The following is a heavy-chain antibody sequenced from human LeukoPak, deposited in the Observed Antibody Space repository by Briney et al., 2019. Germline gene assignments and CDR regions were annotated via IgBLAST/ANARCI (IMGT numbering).Heavy chain of an antibody. CDR3: AREGARSGYYYGLDAFDI. J-gene: IGHJ3*02. D-gene: IGHD3-22*01. V-gene: IGHV1-24*01. CDR2: FDPEDGET. CDR1: GYTLTELS. Sequence: ASVKVSCRVSGYTLTELSMHWVRQAPGKGLEWMGGFDPEDGETIYAQKFQGRVTMTEDTSTDTAYMELSSLRSEDTAVYYCAREGARSGYYYGLDAFDIWGQGTMVTVSS.